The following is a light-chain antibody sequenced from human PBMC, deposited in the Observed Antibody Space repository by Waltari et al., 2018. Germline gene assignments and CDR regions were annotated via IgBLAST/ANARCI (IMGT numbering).Light chain of an antibody. CDR2: WAS. Sequence: DIVMTQSPESLAVSLGERATINCKTSESVLYSSNNQNHLAWYQKKPGQPPKLLLYWASTRKSGVPERFSGSGSETDFTLTVTSLQAEDVAVYYCQQYYNTPLTFGGGTKVEIK. V-gene: IGKV4-1*01. CDR3: QQYYNTPLT. J-gene: IGKJ4*01. CDR1: ESVLYSSNNQNH.